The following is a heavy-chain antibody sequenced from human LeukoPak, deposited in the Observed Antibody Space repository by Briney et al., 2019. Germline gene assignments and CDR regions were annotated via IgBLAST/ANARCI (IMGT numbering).Heavy chain of an antibody. CDR3: ARGGYDFWSGYYAFDI. CDR1: GGSFSGYY. D-gene: IGHD3-3*01. CDR2: INHSGST. J-gene: IGHJ3*02. V-gene: IGHV4-34*01. Sequence: SETLSLTCAVYGGSFSGYYWSWIRQPPGKGLEWIGEINHSGSTNYNPSLKSRVTISVDTSKNQFSLKLSSVTAADTAVYYCARGGYDFWSGYYAFDIRGQGTMVTVPS.